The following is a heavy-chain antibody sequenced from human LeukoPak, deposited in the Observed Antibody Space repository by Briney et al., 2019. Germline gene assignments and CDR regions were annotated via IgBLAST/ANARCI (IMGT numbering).Heavy chain of an antibody. CDR3: ARLGGYEVGPYYYYYYMDV. D-gene: IGHD5-12*01. J-gene: IGHJ6*03. V-gene: IGHV4-59*01. CDR1: GGSISSYY. Sequence: SETLSLTCTVSGGSISSYYWSWIRQPPGKGLEWIGYIYYSGSTNYNPSLKSRVTISVDTSKNQFSLKLSSVTAADTAMYYCARLGGYEVGPYYYYYYMDVWGKGTTVTVSS. CDR2: IYYSGST.